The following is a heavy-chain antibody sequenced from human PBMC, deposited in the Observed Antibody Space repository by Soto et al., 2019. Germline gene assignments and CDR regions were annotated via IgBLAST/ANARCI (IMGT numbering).Heavy chain of an antibody. J-gene: IGHJ4*02. Sequence: VQLMQSGAEVKKPGSSVKVSCKASGCTFSSHSINWVRQAPGQGLEWMGGVISLFGTANYANNFKGRVTITADQSTSTAYMELNSLRSDDTAVYYCAKEVGYGDFSAALLDWGQGTLVTVSS. D-gene: IGHD4-17*01. CDR3: AKEVGYGDFSAALLD. CDR1: GCTFSSHS. V-gene: IGHV1-69*01. CDR2: VISLFGTA.